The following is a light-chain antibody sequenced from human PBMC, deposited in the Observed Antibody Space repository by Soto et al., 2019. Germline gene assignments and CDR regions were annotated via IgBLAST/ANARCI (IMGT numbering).Light chain of an antibody. CDR3: QQYNNWPLT. J-gene: IGKJ4*01. Sequence: EVVMTQSPATLSVSPGERATLSCRASQTVRDNLGWYQRKPGQPPRLLIYGATTRATGIPARFSGSGSGTEFTLTISSLQSEDFAVYYCQQYNNWPLTFGGGTKVEIK. CDR1: QTVRDN. V-gene: IGKV3D-15*01. CDR2: GAT.